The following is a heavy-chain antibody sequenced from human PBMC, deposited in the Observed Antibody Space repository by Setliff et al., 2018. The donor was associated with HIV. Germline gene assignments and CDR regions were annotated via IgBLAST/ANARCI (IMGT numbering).Heavy chain of an antibody. CDR3: AKGFRPVDTALVSGPTY. D-gene: IGHD5-18*01. Sequence: GASLKISCAASGFTFSSYAMSWVRQTPEKGLEWVSIITSGGSTYYADSAKGRFIISRDNSQNTLYLQMNSLRADDTAIYYCAKGFRPVDTALVSGPTYWGQGIRVTVSS. J-gene: IGHJ4*02. V-gene: IGHV3-23*01. CDR1: GFTFSSYA. CDR2: ITSGGST.